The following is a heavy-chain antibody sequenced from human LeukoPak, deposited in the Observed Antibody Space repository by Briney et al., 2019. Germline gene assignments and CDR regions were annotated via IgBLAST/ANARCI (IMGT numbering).Heavy chain of an antibody. CDR3: AKKISPTRKLSRGFDY. CDR1: GFSFSNYA. J-gene: IGHJ4*02. Sequence: GGSLRLSCAAPGFSFSNYAMNWVRQAPGKGLEWVSAISDNGGSTYYADSVKGRFTISRDNSANTLYLQMNSLRAEDSAVYYCAKKISPTRKLSRGFDYWGQGTLVTVSS. D-gene: IGHD3-10*01. V-gene: IGHV3-23*01. CDR2: ISDNGGST.